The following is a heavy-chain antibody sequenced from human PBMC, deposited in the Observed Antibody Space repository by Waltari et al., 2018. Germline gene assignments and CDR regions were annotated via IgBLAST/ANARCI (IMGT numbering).Heavy chain of an antibody. J-gene: IGHJ4*02. Sequence: QVQLQESGPGLVKPSETLSLTCTVSGYSISSGSYWGWIRQPPGRGLEWICGICHSGSTYYNPSLKSGLSISVDTYTNQFSLKLSSVTAADTAVYYCARGKKYYDFWSGYAHFDYWGQGTLVTVSS. CDR1: GYSISSGSY. V-gene: IGHV4-38-2*02. CDR2: ICHSGST. D-gene: IGHD3-3*01. CDR3: ARGKKYYDFWSGYAHFDY.